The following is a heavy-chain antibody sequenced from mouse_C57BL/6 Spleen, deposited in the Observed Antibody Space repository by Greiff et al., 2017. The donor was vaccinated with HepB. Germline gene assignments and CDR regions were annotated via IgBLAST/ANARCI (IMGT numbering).Heavy chain of an antibody. J-gene: IGHJ2*01. CDR1: GYTFTSYW. D-gene: IGHD1-1*01. Sequence: VKLQQPGTELVKPGASVKLSCKASGYTFTSYWMHWVKQRPGQGLEWIGNINPSNGGTNYNEKFKSKATLTVDKSSSTAYMQLSSLTSEDSAVYYCARYFYYGSSYFDYWGQGTTLTVSS. CDR3: ARYFYYGSSYFDY. CDR2: INPSNGGT. V-gene: IGHV1-53*01.